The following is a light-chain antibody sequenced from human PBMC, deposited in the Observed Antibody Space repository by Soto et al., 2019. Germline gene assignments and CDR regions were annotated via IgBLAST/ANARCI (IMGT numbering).Light chain of an antibody. V-gene: IGKV3-11*01. CDR1: QSVSSY. Sequence: EIVLTQSPATLSLSPGERATLSCRASQSVSSYLAWYQQKPGQAPRLLIYDASNRATGIPARFSGSGSGTDFTLTISSLEPEDFGVYYCQQRSNWPLFTCGPGTKVDIK. CDR2: DAS. J-gene: IGKJ3*01. CDR3: QQRSNWPLFT.